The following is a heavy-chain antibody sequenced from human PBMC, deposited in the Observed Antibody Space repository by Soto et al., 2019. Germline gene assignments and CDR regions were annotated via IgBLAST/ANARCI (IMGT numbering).Heavy chain of an antibody. CDR2: TYYRSKWYN. V-gene: IGHV6-1*01. Sequence: SQTLSLTCAISGDSVSSNSAAWNWIRQSPSRGLEWLGRTYYRSKWYNDYAVSVKSRITINPDTSNNLFSLQLNSVTPEATSVYYCARGGVAAAGSSLDPWGQGTLVTVSS. D-gene: IGHD6-13*01. J-gene: IGHJ5*02. CDR1: GDSVSSNSAA. CDR3: ARGGVAAAGSSLDP.